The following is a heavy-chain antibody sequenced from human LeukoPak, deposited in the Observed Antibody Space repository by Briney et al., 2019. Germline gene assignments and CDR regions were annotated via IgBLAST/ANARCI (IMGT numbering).Heavy chain of an antibody. V-gene: IGHV1-2*02. J-gene: IGHJ6*03. CDR2: INPNSGGT. Sequence: ASVKVTLKSSGSRFTWYYYHWMRQAPGQGLEWMGWINPNSGGTNYAQKFQGRVTMTRDTSISTAYMDLNRLRSDDTAVYYCARVVAVTGTPVYYMDVWGKGTTVTVSS. CDR3: ARVVAVTGTPVYYMDV. CDR1: GSRFTWYY. D-gene: IGHD6-19*01.